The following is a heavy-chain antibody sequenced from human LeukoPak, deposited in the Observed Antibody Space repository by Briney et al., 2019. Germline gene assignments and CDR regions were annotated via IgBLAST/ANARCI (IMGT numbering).Heavy chain of an antibody. CDR2: IHYSGST. D-gene: IGHD3-10*01. CDR3: ARLVWLGESPGSWFDS. CDR1: GGSITSHF. J-gene: IGHJ5*01. V-gene: IGHV4-59*11. Sequence: SETLSLTCSVSGGSITSHFWSWIRQPPGRGLWWMGYIHYSGSTNYTPSLKSRVTISPDTSKNQLFLKLNSVTAADTAVYYCARLVWLGESPGSWFDSWGQGTLVTVSS.